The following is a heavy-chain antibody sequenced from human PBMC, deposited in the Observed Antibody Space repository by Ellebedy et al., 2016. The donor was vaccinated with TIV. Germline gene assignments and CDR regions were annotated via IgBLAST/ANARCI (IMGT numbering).Heavy chain of an antibody. CDR1: GFTFRSYP. V-gene: IGHV3-30-3*01. CDR2: ISDDGSKK. Sequence: GESLKISXAASGFTFRSYPLHWVRQAPGKGLDWVAVISDDGSKKHYADSVNGRFTTFRDNSKNTVYLQMNSLRAEDTAVYYCAREGDRGYFPHWGQGVLVTVSS. J-gene: IGHJ1*01. D-gene: IGHD3-16*01. CDR3: AREGDRGYFPH.